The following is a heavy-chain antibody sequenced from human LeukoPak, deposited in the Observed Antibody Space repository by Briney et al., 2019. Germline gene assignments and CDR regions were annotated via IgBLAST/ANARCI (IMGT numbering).Heavy chain of an antibody. V-gene: IGHV3-23*01. D-gene: IGHD3-3*01. CDR2: ISGSGGST. J-gene: IGHJ4*02. CDR1: GFTFSSYA. CDR3: AKGRVLRFLEWLSSFVTFDY. Sequence: GGSLRLSCAASGFTFSSYAMSWVRQAPGKGLEWVSAISGSGGSTYYADSVKGRFTISRDNSKNTLYLQMNSLRAEDTAVYYCAKGRVLRFLEWLSSFVTFDYWGQGTLVTVSS.